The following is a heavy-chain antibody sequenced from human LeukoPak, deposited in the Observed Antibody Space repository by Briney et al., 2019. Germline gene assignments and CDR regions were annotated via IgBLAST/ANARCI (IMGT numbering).Heavy chain of an antibody. D-gene: IGHD6-13*01. J-gene: IGHJ1*01. CDR2: ISSSGSTI. CDR3: ARGERKAWGIAAAGTSYFQH. CDR1: GFTFSSYE. Sequence: GGSLRLSCAASGFTFSSYEMNWVRQAPGKGLEWVSYISSSGSTIYYADSVKGRFTISRDNAKNSLYLQMNSLRAEDTAVYYCARGERKAWGIAAAGTSYFQHWGQGTLVTVSS. V-gene: IGHV3-48*03.